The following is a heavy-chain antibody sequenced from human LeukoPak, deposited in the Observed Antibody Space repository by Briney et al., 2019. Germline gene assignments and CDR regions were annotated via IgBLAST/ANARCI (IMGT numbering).Heavy chain of an antibody. CDR1: GGSISSGGYY. J-gene: IGHJ4*02. D-gene: IGHD5-18*01. CDR2: IYYSGST. V-gene: IGHV4-31*03. CDR3: ASRGYSYGYGSYFDY. Sequence: PSQTLSLTCTVSGGSISSGGYYWSWLRQHPGRGLEWFGYIYYSGSTYYNPSLKSRVTISVDTSKNQFSLKLSSVTAADTAVYYCASRGYSYGYGSYFDYWGQGTLVTVSS.